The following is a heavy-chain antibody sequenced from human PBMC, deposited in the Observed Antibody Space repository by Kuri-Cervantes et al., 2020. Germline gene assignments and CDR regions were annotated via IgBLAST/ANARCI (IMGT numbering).Heavy chain of an antibody. J-gene: IGHJ4*02. CDR1: GFTFNNYW. CDR3: ARVMDYYDSSGYQNYYFDY. CDR2: IKEDGGRN. Sequence: ETLSLTCAASGFTFNNYWMSWVRQAPGQGLEWVANIKEDGGRNFYVDSVKGRFTISRDNAKNSLYMQMNSLRAEDTALYHCARVMDYYDSSGYQNYYFDYWGQGTLVTVSS. V-gene: IGHV3-7*03. D-gene: IGHD3-22*01.